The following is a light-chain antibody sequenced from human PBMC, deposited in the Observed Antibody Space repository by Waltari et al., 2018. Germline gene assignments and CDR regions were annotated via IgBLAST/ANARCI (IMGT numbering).Light chain of an antibody. J-gene: IGKJ4*01. CDR1: KKVIRY. Sequence: TGPLPSRPSKKVIRYLSGYQQKPGQAPRILIYDASTSATGIPARFSGSGSGTDFTLTISSLEPEDFAVYYCQQRSNWPPTFGGGTKVEIK. V-gene: IGKV3-11*01. CDR2: DAS. CDR3: QQRSNWPPT.